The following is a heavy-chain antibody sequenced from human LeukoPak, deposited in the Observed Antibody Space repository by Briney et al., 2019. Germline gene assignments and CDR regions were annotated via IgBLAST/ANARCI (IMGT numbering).Heavy chain of an antibody. V-gene: IGHV4-59*12. CDR2: IYYSGST. J-gene: IGHJ3*02. Sequence: PSETLSLTCTVSGGSISSYYWSWIRQPPGKGLEWIGYIYYSGSTNYNPSLKSRVTISVDTSKNQFSLKLSSVTAADTAVYYCATERIPMELDAFDIWGQGTMVTVSS. D-gene: IGHD3-10*01. CDR3: ATERIPMELDAFDI. CDR1: GGSISSYY.